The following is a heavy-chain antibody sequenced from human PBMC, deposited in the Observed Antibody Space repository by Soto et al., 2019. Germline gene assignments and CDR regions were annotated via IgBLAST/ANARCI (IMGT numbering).Heavy chain of an antibody. CDR2: ISAYNGNT. V-gene: IGHV1-18*01. Sequence: ASVKGACKGAGGGFSGDASSWGRKAPGQGLEWMGWISAYNGNTNYAQKLQGRVTMTTDTSTSTAYMELRSLRSDDTAVYYCARVRYYYDSSGYYDYWGQGTLVTVSS. D-gene: IGHD3-22*01. J-gene: IGHJ4*02. CDR3: ARVRYYYDSSGYYDY. CDR1: GGGFSGDA.